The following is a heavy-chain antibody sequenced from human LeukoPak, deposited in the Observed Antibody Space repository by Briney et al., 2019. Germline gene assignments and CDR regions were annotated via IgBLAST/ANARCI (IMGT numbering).Heavy chain of an antibody. CDR3: ARLLEGVAGTWGY. V-gene: IGHV5-51*01. CDR2: IYPGDSDT. CDR1: GYSFITYW. D-gene: IGHD6-19*01. Sequence: KPGESLKISCKGSGYSFITYWIAWVRQMPGKGLEWMGMIYPGDSDTRYSPSFQGQVTISADKSISTAYLQWSSLKVSDTAMYYCARLLEGVAGTWGYWGQGTLVTVSS. J-gene: IGHJ4*02.